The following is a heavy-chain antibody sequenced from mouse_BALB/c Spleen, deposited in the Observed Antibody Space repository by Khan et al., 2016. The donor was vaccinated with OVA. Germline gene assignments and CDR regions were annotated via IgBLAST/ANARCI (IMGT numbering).Heavy chain of an antibody. CDR2: IRSGGST. J-gene: IGHJ3*01. Sequence: VQLQESGPGLLQPSQSLSITCTVSGFSLNTYGIHWIRQSQGKGLEWLGVIRSGGSTDYNGAFISRLNITKDNSKSQVFFKMYSLQADDTAIYYCARNSYMYDFTYWGQGTLVTVSA. CDR1: GFSLNTYG. CDR3: ARNSYMYDFTY. D-gene: IGHD2-14*01. V-gene: IGHV2-2*01.